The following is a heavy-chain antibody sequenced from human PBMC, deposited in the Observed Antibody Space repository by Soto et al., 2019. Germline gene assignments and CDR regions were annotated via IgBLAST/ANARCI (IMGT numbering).Heavy chain of an antibody. Sequence: SVKVSCKASGFTFTDYSFHWVRQAPGQGLEWMGWINPKSGVTKYAQKFQGRVTMTRDTSISTAYMDLSRLRYDDTALYYCASLNWRGWYLDLWCRGPLVTVSS. CDR3: ASLNWRGWYLDL. CDR1: GFTFTDYS. D-gene: IGHD3-10*01. CDR2: INPKSGVT. J-gene: IGHJ2*01. V-gene: IGHV1-2*02.